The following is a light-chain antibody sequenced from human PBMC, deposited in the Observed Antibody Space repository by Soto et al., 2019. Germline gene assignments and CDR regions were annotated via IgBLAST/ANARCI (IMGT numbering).Light chain of an antibody. J-gene: IGLJ2*01. CDR2: GNN. CDR1: HPNNGTNT. Sequence: QSVLTQPPSASGTPGQKGTISCFGSHPNNGTNTVNWYQQLPGMAPKLLIYGNNQRPSGVPDRFSGSKSGTSASLAISGLQSEDEGDYYCAAWDDDLNGWEVFGGGTKLTVL. CDR3: AAWDDDLNGWEV. V-gene: IGLV1-44*01.